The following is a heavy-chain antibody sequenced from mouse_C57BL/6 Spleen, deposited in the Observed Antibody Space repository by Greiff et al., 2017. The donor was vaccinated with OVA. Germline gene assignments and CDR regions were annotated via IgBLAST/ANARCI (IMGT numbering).Heavy chain of an antibody. CDR3: ARYSKDY. V-gene: IGHV1-19*01. J-gene: IGHJ2*01. CDR1: GYTFTDYY. CDR2: INPYNGGT. D-gene: IGHD2-5*01. Sequence: EVKLVESGPVLVKPGASVKMSCKASGYTFTDYYMNWVKQSHGKSLEWIGVINPYNGGTSYNQKFKGKATLTVDKSSSTAYMELNSLTSEDSAVYYCARYSKDYWGQGTTLTVSS.